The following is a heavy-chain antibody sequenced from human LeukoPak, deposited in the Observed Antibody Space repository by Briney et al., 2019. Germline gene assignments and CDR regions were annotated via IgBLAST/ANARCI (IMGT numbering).Heavy chain of an antibody. J-gene: IGHJ4*02. V-gene: IGHV3-30*02. CDR1: GFTFSSYG. CDR2: IRYDGSNK. Sequence: PGGSLRLSCAASGFTFSSYGMHWVRQAPGKGLEWVAFIRYDGSNKYYADSVKGRFTISRDNSKNTLYLQMNSLRAEDTAVYYCAKPSRMGYCSSTSCYASDYWGQGTLVTVSS. CDR3: AKPSRMGYCSSTSCYASDY. D-gene: IGHD2-2*01.